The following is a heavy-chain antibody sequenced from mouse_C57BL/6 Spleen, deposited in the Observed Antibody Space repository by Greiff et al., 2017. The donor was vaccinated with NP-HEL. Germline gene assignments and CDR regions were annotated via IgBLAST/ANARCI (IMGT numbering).Heavy chain of an antibody. V-gene: IGHV2-2*01. D-gene: IGHD2-4*01. Sequence: QVQLKESGPGLVQPSQSLSITCTVSGFSLTSYGVHWVRQSPGKGLEWLGVIWSGGSTDYNAAFISRLSISKDNSKSQVFFKMNSLQADDTAIYYCARKRGVYYDYDGAMDYWGQGTSVTVSS. J-gene: IGHJ4*01. CDR1: GFSLTSYG. CDR2: IWSGGST. CDR3: ARKRGVYYDYDGAMDY.